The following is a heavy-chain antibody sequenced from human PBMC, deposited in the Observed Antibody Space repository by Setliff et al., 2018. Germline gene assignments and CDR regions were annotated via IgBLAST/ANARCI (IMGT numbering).Heavy chain of an antibody. D-gene: IGHD1-1*01. CDR3: ARTGTYRYFDS. CDR1: SDSISSGNFY. Sequence: PSETLSLTCSASSDSISSGNFYWTWIRQPAGKGLEWIGHIYTTGRTDYNPSLKSRVTISLDTPKNQFSLQLTSVTAADTAVYYCARTGTYRYFDSWGQGTRVTVSS. J-gene: IGHJ4*02. V-gene: IGHV4-61*09. CDR2: IYTTGRT.